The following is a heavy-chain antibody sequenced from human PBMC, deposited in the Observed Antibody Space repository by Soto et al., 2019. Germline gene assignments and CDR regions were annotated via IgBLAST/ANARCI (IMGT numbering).Heavy chain of an antibody. CDR1: GYTFTSYA. J-gene: IGHJ5*02. Sequence: QVRLVQSGAEVKKPGASVKVSCKASGYTFTSYAMHWVRQAPGQRLEWMGWINAGNGNTKYSQKFQGRVTITRDTSASTAYMELSSLRSEDTAVYYCARDSSTTVTLNWFDPWGQGTLVTVSS. D-gene: IGHD4-17*01. V-gene: IGHV1-3*01. CDR3: ARDSSTTVTLNWFDP. CDR2: INAGNGNT.